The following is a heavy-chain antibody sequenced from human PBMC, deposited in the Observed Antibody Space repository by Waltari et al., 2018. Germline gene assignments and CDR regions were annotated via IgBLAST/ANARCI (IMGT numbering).Heavy chain of an antibody. Sequence: EVQLVESGGGLVKPGGSLRLSCAASGFTFTTDWMNWVRQAPGKGLEWVGRIKSKTDGGTTDYAAPVKGRFTISRDDSKNTLYLQMNSLKTDDTAVYYCTTLGYRSGWSFDYWGQGTLVTVSS. J-gene: IGHJ4*02. CDR3: TTLGYRSGWSFDY. CDR2: IKSKTDGGTT. V-gene: IGHV3-15*07. D-gene: IGHD6-19*01. CDR1: GFTFTTDW.